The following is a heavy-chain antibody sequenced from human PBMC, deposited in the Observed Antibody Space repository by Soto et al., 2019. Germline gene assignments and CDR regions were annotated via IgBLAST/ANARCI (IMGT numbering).Heavy chain of an antibody. J-gene: IGHJ6*02. V-gene: IGHV4-4*07. CDR2: IYTSGST. CDR1: RGSISSYY. CDR3: ASEGLGDRSYYYYGVDV. D-gene: IGHD3-10*01. Sequence: PSETLSLTCTVSRGSISSYYWSWIRQPAGKGLEWIGRIYTSGSTNYNPSLKSRVTMSVDTSKNQFSLKLSSVTAADTAVYSCASEGLGDRSYYYYGVDVWGQGTTVTVSS.